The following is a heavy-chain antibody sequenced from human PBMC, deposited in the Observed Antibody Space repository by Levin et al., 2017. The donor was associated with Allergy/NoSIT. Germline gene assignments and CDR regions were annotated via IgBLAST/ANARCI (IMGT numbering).Heavy chain of an antibody. CDR2: IKSKTDGGTT. CDR3: ATEFYGSYNY. J-gene: IGHJ4*02. D-gene: IGHD1-26*01. Sequence: GGSLRLSCAGSEFTFSIAWMNWVRQAPGKGLEWVGRIKSKTDGGTTDYAAPVKGRFTISRDDSKDTLYLQMNSLRTEDTAVYYCATEFYGSYNYWGQGALVTVSS. V-gene: IGHV3-15*01. CDR1: EFTFSIAW.